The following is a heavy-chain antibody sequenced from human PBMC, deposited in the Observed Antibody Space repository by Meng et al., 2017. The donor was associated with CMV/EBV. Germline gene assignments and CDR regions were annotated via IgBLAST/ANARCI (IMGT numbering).Heavy chain of an antibody. J-gene: IGHJ4*02. CDR3: ARSSPLRFLEFLPPFRPN. V-gene: IGHV4-34*01. CDR2: IHHSGST. CDR1: SFSGYY. Sequence: SFSGYYGSWSRQPPGKGLVCVGEIHHSGSTKYHPSLEGRVSISVDTSKNQFSLKLCSVTAADKAVDYCARSSPLRFLEFLPPFRPNWGQGTLVTVSS. D-gene: IGHD3-3*01.